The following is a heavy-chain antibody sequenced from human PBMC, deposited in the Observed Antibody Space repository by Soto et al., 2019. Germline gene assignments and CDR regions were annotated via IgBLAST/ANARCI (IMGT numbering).Heavy chain of an antibody. CDR3: AKVLSKNYYYPFDF. CDR2: IYSGGST. D-gene: IGHD3-10*01. CDR1: GFTVVSNY. V-gene: IGHV3-53*01. J-gene: IGHJ4*02. Sequence: LRLSCAASGFTVVSNYMNWVRQAPGKGLEWVSVIYSGGSTYYADSVKGRFTISRDNSKNTLYLQMNSLRAEDTAVYYCAKVLSKNYYYPFDFWGQGTQVTVSS.